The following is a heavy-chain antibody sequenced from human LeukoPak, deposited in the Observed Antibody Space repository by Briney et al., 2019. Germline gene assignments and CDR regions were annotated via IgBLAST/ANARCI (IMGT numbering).Heavy chain of an antibody. D-gene: IGHD6-13*01. J-gene: IGHJ4*02. CDR1: GFTLSNIW. CDR3: ARGRGDSSSWYFDY. CDR2: VKQDGSEK. V-gene: IGHV3-7*01. Sequence: GGSLRLSCAASGFTLSNIWMTWVRQAQGKGLEWEANVKQDGSEKSCVDSVKGRFTISRDNAKNSLYLQMTSLRVEDTAGYYCARGRGDSSSWYFDYWGQGTLVTVSS.